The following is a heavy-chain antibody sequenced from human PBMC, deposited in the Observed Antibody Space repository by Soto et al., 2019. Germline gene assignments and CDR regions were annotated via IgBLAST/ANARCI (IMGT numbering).Heavy chain of an antibody. CDR2: ISGSGTIT. J-gene: IGHJ5*02. CDR1: GFPFSSRA. CDR3: AEWARYCSGADCRA. V-gene: IGHV3-23*01. Sequence: EVQLLESGGGLVQPGGSLRLSCAASGFPFSSRAMSWVRQAPGKGLEWVSAISGSGTITYYADSVKGRFTISRDTSKNTLYLQINSLRADATAVYYCAEWARYCSGADCRAWGQGTLVTVSS. D-gene: IGHD2-15*01.